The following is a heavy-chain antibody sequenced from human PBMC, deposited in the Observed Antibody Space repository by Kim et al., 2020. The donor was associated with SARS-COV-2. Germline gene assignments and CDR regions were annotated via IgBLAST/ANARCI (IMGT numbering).Heavy chain of an antibody. D-gene: IGHD3-16*01. Sequence: GGSLRLSCAASGFTLSTYSMNWVRQAPGKGLEWVSSISSDSYYIFYADSVKGRFTISRDNAKNALYLQMNSLRGEDTAVYYCTTRLIGARLDHWGQGALVTVSS. CDR2: ISSDSYYI. V-gene: IGHV3-21*06. CDR1: GFTLSTYS. CDR3: TTRLIGARLDH. J-gene: IGHJ4*02.